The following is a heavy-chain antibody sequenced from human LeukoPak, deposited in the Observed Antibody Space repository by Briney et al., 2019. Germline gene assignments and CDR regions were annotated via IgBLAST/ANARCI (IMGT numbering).Heavy chain of an antibody. CDR3: ARNHYYYYMDV. V-gene: IGHV3-23*01. Sequence: PGGSLRLSCAATGFTFSGYAMNWVRQAPGKGLEWVSSVSGSGSTTYYPDSVKGRFTASRDNSKNTLYLQMNSLRAEDTAVYYCARNHYYYYMDVWGKGTTVTVSS. J-gene: IGHJ6*03. CDR1: GFTFSGYA. CDR2: VSGSGSTT.